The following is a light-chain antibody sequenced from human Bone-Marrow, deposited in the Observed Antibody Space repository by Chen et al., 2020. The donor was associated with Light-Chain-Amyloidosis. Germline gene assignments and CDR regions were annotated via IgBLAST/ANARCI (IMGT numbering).Light chain of an antibody. CDR1: SSDVGGYNY. V-gene: IGLV2-14*03. Sequence: QSALTQPASVSGSPGQSITISCPGTSSDVGGYNYVSWYQQHPGKAPKLMIYDVSNRPSGVSNRFSGSKSGNTASLTISGLQADDEADYYCSSYTSSSPYVFGTGTKVTVL. CDR3: SSYTSSSPYV. CDR2: DVS. J-gene: IGLJ1*01.